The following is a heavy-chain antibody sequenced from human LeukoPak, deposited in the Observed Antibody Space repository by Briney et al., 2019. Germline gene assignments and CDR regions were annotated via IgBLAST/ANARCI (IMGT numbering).Heavy chain of an antibody. CDR2: ISSSGSTI. CDR3: AKALKGVITATLAY. D-gene: IGHD3-10*01. CDR1: GFTFSSYE. J-gene: IGHJ4*02. V-gene: IGHV3-48*03. Sequence: PGGSLRLSCAASGFTFSSYEMNWVRQAPGKGLEWVSYISSSGSTIYYADSVKGRFTISRDNAKKSLYLQMDSLRAEDTALYYCAKALKGVITATLAYWGQGTLVTVSS.